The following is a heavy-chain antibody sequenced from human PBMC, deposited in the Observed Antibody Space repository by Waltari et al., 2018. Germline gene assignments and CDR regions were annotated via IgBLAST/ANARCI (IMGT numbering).Heavy chain of an antibody. Sequence: QVQLVQSGAEVQKPGSSVKVSCQASGGTFRSYAHSWVRPAPGQGLEWMGGIIPIVGTANYAQKFQGRVTITADESTSTAYMDLSSLRSEDTAVYYCARGPIAARNNWFDPWGQGTLVTVSS. D-gene: IGHD6-6*01. CDR3: ARGPIAARNNWFDP. CDR1: GGTFRSYA. J-gene: IGHJ5*02. CDR2: IIPIVGTA. V-gene: IGHV1-69*12.